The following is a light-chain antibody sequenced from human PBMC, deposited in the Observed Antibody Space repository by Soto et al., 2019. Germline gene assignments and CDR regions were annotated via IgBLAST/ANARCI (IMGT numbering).Light chain of an antibody. CDR1: QSVSSY. V-gene: IGKV3-11*01. J-gene: IGKJ5*01. CDR2: DAS. CDR3: QQRSNGPT. Sequence: EIVLTQSPATLSLSPRERATLSCRASQSVSSYLAWYQQKPGQAPRLLIYDASNRATGIPARFSGSGSGTDFTLTISNLEPEDFAVDYCQQRSNGPTFGQGTRLEIK.